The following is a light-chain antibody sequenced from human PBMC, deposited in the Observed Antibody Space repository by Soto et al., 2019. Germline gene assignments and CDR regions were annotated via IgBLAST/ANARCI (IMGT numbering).Light chain of an antibody. V-gene: IGKV3-11*01. Sequence: EIVLTQSPATLSLSPGERATLSCRASQSISTYLAWYQQKPGQAPRLLIYDASKRATGIPARFGGSGSGTDRTLTISSLEPEDFAGYYCQQRSNWPPPFGGGTKVEIK. CDR2: DAS. J-gene: IGKJ4*01. CDR3: QQRSNWPPP. CDR1: QSISTY.